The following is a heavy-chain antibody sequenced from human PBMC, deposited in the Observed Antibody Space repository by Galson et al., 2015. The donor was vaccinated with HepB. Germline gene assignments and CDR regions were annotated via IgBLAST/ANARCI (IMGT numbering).Heavy chain of an antibody. CDR1: GFTFTSSSCA. Sequence: CAASGFTFTSSSCAMSWGRQAPGKGLEWVSSMRCNGVSTYYADSVKGRFTTSRDDSKNTLHLQMNSLRAEDTAVYYCAKRHGDYGHYYNGMDVWGQGTTVIVSS. CDR2: MRCNGVST. J-gene: IGHJ6*02. CDR3: AKRHGDYGHYYNGMDV. D-gene: IGHD4-17*01. V-gene: IGHV3-23*01.